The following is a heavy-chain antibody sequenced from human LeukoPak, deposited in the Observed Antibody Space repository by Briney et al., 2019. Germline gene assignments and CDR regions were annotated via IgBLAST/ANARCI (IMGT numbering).Heavy chain of an antibody. Sequence: GGSLRLSCAASGFTFSSYEMNWVRQAPGKGLEWVSYISSSGSTIYYADSVKGRFTISGDNAKNSLYLQMNSLRAEDTAVYYCARAQVGYNWFDPWGQGTLVTVSS. D-gene: IGHD1-26*01. J-gene: IGHJ5*02. CDR1: GFTFSSYE. CDR2: ISSSGSTI. V-gene: IGHV3-48*03. CDR3: ARAQVGYNWFDP.